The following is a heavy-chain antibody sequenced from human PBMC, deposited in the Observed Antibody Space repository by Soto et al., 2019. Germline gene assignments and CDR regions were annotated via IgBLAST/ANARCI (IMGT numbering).Heavy chain of an antibody. CDR2: ISYDGSNK. CDR3: AKGALGYCTNGVCDMVDY. D-gene: IGHD2-8*01. V-gene: IGHV3-30*18. Sequence: GGSLRLSCAASGFTFSSYGMHWVRQAPGKGLEWVAVISYDGSNKYYADSVKGRFTISRDNSKNTLYLQMNSLRAEDTAVYYCAKGALGYCTNGVCDMVDYWGQGTLVTVSS. J-gene: IGHJ4*02. CDR1: GFTFSSYG.